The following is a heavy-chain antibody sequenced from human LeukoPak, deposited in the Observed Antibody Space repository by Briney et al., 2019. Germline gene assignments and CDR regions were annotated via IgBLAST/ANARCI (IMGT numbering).Heavy chain of an antibody. D-gene: IGHD1-26*01. J-gene: IGHJ6*02. CDR3: ARWYSGSYYYGMDV. V-gene: IGHV3-66*01. CDR1: GFTVSSNY. Sequence: GGSLRLSCAASGFTVSSNYMSWVRQAPGKGLEWVSVIYSGGSTYYADSVKGRFTISRDNSKNTLYLQMNSLRAEDTAVYYCARWYSGSYYYGMDVWGQGTTVTVSS. CDR2: IYSGGST.